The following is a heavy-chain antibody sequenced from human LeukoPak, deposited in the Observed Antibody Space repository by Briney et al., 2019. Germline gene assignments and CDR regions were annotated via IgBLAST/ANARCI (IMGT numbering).Heavy chain of an antibody. Sequence: GGSLRLSCAASGFTFSSYWMSWVRQAPGKGLEWVANIKQDGSEKYYVDSVKGRFTISRDNAKNSLYLQMNSLRAEDTAVYYCAKDRGIAAAGTYFQHWGQGTLVTVSS. V-gene: IGHV3-7*01. J-gene: IGHJ1*01. CDR2: IKQDGSEK. CDR1: GFTFSSYW. CDR3: AKDRGIAAAGTYFQH. D-gene: IGHD6-13*01.